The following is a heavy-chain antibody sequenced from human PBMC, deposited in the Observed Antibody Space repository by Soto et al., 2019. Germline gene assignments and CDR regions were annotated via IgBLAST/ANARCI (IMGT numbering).Heavy chain of an antibody. J-gene: IGHJ4*02. CDR1: GGSVSSGSYY. V-gene: IGHV4-61*01. D-gene: IGHD3-22*01. CDR3: ARAGVYDISGYYYGH. CDR2: IYYIGST. Sequence: AETLSIAFTVSGGSVSSGSYYWSWIRQPPGKGLEWIGYIYYIGSTNYNPSLKSRVTISVDTSKNQFSLKLSSVTAADPAVDYCARAGVYDISGYYYGHWGQGALVTVSS.